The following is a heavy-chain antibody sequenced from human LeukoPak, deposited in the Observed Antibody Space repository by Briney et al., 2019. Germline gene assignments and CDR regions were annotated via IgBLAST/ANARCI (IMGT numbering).Heavy chain of an antibody. J-gene: IGHJ4*02. CDR1: GFTFYTYA. CDR3: AKDPSDFLVDC. CDR2: ISGSGGTT. D-gene: IGHD2-21*02. Sequence: PGGSLRLSCAASGFTFYTYAMNWVRQAPGKGLQWVAAISGSGGTTYYADSVKGRFTISRDNSKNTVYLRLSSLRAKDTAVYYCAKDPSDFLVDCWGQGTLVTVSS. V-gene: IGHV3-23*01.